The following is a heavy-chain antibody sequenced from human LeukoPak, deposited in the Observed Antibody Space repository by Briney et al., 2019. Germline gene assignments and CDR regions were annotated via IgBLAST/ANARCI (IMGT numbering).Heavy chain of an antibody. CDR1: GFTFSSYG. D-gene: IGHD1-26*01. J-gene: IGHJ4*02. CDR2: ISYLGDDQ. V-gene: IGHV3-30*18. Sequence: QPGGSLRLSCAASGFTFSSYGMHWVRQAPGKGLEWVAVISYLGDDQFYADSVKGRFTISRDNSKNTLYLQMNSLRAEDTAVYYCAKDLEGSSGFDYWGQGTLVTVSS. CDR3: AKDLEGSSGFDY.